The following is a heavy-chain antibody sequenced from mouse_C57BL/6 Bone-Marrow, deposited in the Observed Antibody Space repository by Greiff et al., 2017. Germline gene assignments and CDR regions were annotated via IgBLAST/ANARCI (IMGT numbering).Heavy chain of an antibody. CDR1: GYAFSSYW. J-gene: IGHJ3*01. Sequence: QVQLKESGAELVKPGASVKISCKASGYAFSSYWMNWVKQRPGKGLEWIGQVYPGDGDTNYNGKFKGKATLTADKSSSTAYMQLSSLTSEDSAVYFCARKDYCSLFAYWGQGTLVTVSA. D-gene: IGHD1-1*01. V-gene: IGHV1-80*01. CDR3: ARKDYCSLFAY. CDR2: VYPGDGDT.